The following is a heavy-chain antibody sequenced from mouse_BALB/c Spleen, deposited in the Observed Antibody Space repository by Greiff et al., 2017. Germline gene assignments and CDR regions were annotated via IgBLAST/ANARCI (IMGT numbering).Heavy chain of an antibody. D-gene: IGHD1-1*01. CDR3: ARGIDYYGSKRYFDV. V-gene: IGHV5-4*02. CDR1: GFTFSDYY. J-gene: IGHJ1*01. CDR2: ISDGGSYT. Sequence: EVMLVESGGGLVKPGGSLKLSCAASGFTFSDYYMYWVRQTPEKRLEWVATISDGGSYTYYPDSVKGRFTISRDNAKNNLYLQMSSLKSEDTAMYYCARGIDYYGSKRYFDVWGAGTTVTVSS.